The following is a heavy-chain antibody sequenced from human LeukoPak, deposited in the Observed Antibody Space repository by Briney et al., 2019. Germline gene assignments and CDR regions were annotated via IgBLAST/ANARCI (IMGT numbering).Heavy chain of an antibody. CDR2: ISSNGGST. J-gene: IGHJ4*02. CDR3: ARGGVVPATTGDY. Sequence: GGSLRLSCAASGFTFSNFAMHWVRQAPGKGLEYVSAISSNGGSTYYANSVKGRFTISRDNSKNTLYLQMGSLRAEDMAVYYCARGGVVPATTGDYWGQGILVTVSS. D-gene: IGHD2-2*01. V-gene: IGHV3-64*01. CDR1: GFTFSNFA.